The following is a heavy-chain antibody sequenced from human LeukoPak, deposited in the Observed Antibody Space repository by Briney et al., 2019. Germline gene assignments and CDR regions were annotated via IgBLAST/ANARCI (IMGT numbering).Heavy chain of an antibody. CDR1: GGSFSGYY. J-gene: IGHJ4*02. D-gene: IGHD5-18*01. Sequence: PSETLSLTCAVYGGSFSGYYWSWIRQPPGKGLEWIGEINHSGSTNYNPSLKSRVTISVDTSKNQFSLKLSSVTAADTAVYYCARDSGYSYGPLDYWGQGTLVTVSS. CDR2: INHSGST. V-gene: IGHV4-34*01. CDR3: ARDSGYSYGPLDY.